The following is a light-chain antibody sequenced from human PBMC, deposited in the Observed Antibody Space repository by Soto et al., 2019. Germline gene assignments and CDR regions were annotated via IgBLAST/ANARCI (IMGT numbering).Light chain of an antibody. Sequence: QSALTQPASVSGSPGQSITISCTGNSSNVGSYNLVSWYQHHPGNAPKLIIYEGAKRPSGVSDRFSGSRSGNTASLTISGLQAEDQADYYCCSYAGGNTYVFGTGTKVTVL. J-gene: IGLJ1*01. V-gene: IGLV2-23*01. CDR3: CSYAGGNTYV. CDR1: SSNVGSYNL. CDR2: EGA.